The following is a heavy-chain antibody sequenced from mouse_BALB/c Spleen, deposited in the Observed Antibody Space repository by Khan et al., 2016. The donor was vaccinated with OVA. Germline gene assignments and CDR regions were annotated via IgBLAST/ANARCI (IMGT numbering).Heavy chain of an antibody. CDR1: GYSFTGYF. V-gene: IGHV1-20*02. D-gene: IGHD1-1*01. Sequence: MQLKESGPELVRPGASVKISCKASGYSFTGYFMNWVMQSHGKSLEWIGRINPYIGETFYNQRFKDKATLTVDESSNTAHMELRRLASEDSSVYYCTRIYRSDFDYWGQGTTLTVSS. J-gene: IGHJ2*01. CDR3: TRIYRSDFDY. CDR2: INPYIGET.